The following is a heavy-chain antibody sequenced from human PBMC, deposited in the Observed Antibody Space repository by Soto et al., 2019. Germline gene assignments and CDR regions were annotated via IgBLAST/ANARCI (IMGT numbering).Heavy chain of an antibody. J-gene: IGHJ5*02. Sequence: SVKVSCKASGFTFTSSAMQWVRQARGQRLEWIGWIVVGSGSTNYAQKFQERVTITRDMSTSTAYMELSSLRSEDTAVYYCAAALQVRYFDWFSPTPSWGQGTLVTVSS. V-gene: IGHV1-58*02. D-gene: IGHD3-9*01. CDR1: GFTFTSSA. CDR2: IVVGSGST. CDR3: AAALQVRYFDWFSPTPS.